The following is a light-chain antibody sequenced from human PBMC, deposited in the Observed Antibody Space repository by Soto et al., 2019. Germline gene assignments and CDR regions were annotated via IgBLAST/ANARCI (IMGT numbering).Light chain of an antibody. CDR2: SAS. J-gene: IGKJ5*01. CDR1: ESLGSTY. CDR3: QQYGSLIT. V-gene: IGKV3-20*01. Sequence: EIVLTQSPGTLSLSPGDRATLSCRANESLGSTYLAWYQQKSGQSPRLLIYSASSRAAGIPDRFSGSGSATDFTLTISSLEPEDFATYYCQQYGSLITFGQGTRLEIK.